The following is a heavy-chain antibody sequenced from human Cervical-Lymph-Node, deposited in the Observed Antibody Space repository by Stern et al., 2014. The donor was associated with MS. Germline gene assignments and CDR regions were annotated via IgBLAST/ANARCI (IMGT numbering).Heavy chain of an antibody. Sequence: VQLXXXGAEVREPGAAVRLSCKASGYTFTNDYIHWVRQAPGQGLAXXGASNHSGRYSNNEEKFQGRVTMTRDTSTNTVYMEVNSLRYEDTAVYYCARRWRDTTAFHIWGQGTRVTVSS. CDR1: GYTFTNDY. V-gene: IGHV1-46*01. CDR2: SNHSGRYS. CDR3: ARRWRDTTAFHI. J-gene: IGHJ3*02. D-gene: IGHD4-23*01.